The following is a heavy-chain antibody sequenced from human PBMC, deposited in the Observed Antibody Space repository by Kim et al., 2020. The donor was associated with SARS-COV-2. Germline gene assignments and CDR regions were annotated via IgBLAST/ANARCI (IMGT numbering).Heavy chain of an antibody. V-gene: IGHV4-39*01. D-gene: IGHD2-2*01. Sequence: SETLSLTCTVSGGSISSSSYYWDWIRQPPGKGLEWIGSIYYSGSTNYNPSLKSRVTISVDTSKNQFSLKLSSVTAADTAVYYCARRYCSSTSCPFDYWGQGTLVTVSS. CDR3: ARRYCSSTSCPFDY. J-gene: IGHJ4*02. CDR2: IYYSGST. CDR1: GGSISSSSYY.